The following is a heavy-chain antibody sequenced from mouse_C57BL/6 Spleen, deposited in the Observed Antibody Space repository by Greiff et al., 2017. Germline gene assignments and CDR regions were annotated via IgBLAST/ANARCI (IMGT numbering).Heavy chain of an antibody. D-gene: IGHD1-2*01. J-gene: IGHJ2*01. CDR2: ISSGGDYI. Sequence: VQLKESGEGLVKPGGSLKLSCAASGFTFSSYAMSWVRQTPEKRLEWVAYISSGGDYIYYADTVKGRFTISRDNARNTLYLQMSSLKSEETAMYYCTRAGHYYGYYFDYWGQGTTLTVSS. V-gene: IGHV5-9-1*02. CDR3: TRAGHYYGYYFDY. CDR1: GFTFSSYA.